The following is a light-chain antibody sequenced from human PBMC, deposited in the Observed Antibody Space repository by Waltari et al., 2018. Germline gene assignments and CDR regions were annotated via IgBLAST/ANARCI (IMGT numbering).Light chain of an antibody. Sequence: QSVVTQPASVSGSPGQSISISCTGTSNDIGANDYVSWYQQHTGRAPQLVIYDVSFRPSGVSIRFSGSKSGNTASLTISGLQAEDEALYYCSSYTLTNPVVFGGGTKLTVL. J-gene: IGLJ2*01. CDR3: SSYTLTNPVV. CDR2: DVS. CDR1: SNDIGANDY. V-gene: IGLV2-14*03.